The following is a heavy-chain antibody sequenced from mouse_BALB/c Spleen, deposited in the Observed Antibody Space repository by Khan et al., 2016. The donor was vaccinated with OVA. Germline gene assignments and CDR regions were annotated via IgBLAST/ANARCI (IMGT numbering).Heavy chain of an antibody. Sequence: EVQLQESGGDLVKPGGSLKLSCAASGFNFSNYGMSWVRQTPDKRLEWVASISRGGGYTYYADSVKGRFTISRDNAKNTLYLQMSSLKSEDTAMFYCTRAYYGNDDYAMDNWGQGTSVTVSS. J-gene: IGHJ4*01. CDR1: GFNFSNYG. CDR2: ISRGGGYT. CDR3: TRAYYGNDDYAMDN. V-gene: IGHV5-6*01. D-gene: IGHD2-9*01.